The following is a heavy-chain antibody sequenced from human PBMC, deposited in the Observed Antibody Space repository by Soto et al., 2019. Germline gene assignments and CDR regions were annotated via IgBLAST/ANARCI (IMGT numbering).Heavy chain of an antibody. CDR3: ARGNLYYFDY. J-gene: IGHJ4*02. Sequence: LRLSCAASGFTFSDHYMDWVRQAPGKGLEWVGRIRNKVNSYSTEYAASVKGRFTISRDDSKNSLYLQLNSLKTEDTAVYYCARGNLYYFDYWGQGTLVTVSS. CDR1: GFTFSDHY. V-gene: IGHV3-72*01. CDR2: IRNKVNSYST.